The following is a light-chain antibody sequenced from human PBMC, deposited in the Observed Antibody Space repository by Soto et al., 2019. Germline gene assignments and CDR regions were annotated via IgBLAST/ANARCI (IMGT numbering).Light chain of an antibody. V-gene: IGKV3-20*01. J-gene: IGKJ4*01. CDR2: GAS. Sequence: EIVLTQFPGTLSSSPGKSATLCCGASETVAKNYLAWFQKKPGQAPKLLIHGASTRATDIPDRFSGSGSGTDFTLTVSRLEPEDFAVYYCQHYDTAPLSFGGGTRVEI. CDR3: QHYDTAPLS. CDR1: ETVAKNY.